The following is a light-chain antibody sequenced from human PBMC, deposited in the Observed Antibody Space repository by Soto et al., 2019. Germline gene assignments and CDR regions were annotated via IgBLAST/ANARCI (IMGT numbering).Light chain of an antibody. Sequence: QSALTQPASVSGSPGQSITISCTGTSSDVGRYKLVSWYQQHPGKAPKLMIYDVTNRPSGVSNRFSGSKSGNTASLTISGLQAEDEADYYCSSYTTRTTLIFGGGTQLTVL. CDR3: SSYTTRTTLI. V-gene: IGLV2-14*03. CDR1: SSDVGRYKL. CDR2: DVT. J-gene: IGLJ2*01.